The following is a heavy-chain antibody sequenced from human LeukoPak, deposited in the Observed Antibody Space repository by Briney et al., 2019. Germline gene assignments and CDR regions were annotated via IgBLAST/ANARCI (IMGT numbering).Heavy chain of an antibody. D-gene: IGHD2-15*01. CDR2: INPNSGGT. V-gene: IGHV1-2*02. Sequence: GASVKVSCKASGYTFTGYYMHWVRQAPGQGLEGMGWINPNSGGTNYAQKLQGRVTMTRDTSISTAYMELSRLRSDDTAVYYCAGYCSGGSCYYDAFDIWGQGTMVTVSS. CDR3: AGYCSGGSCYYDAFDI. J-gene: IGHJ3*02. CDR1: GYTFTGYY.